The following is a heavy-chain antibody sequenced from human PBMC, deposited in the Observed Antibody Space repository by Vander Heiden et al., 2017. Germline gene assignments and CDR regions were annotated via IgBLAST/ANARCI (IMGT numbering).Heavy chain of an antibody. CDR3: ARYCSSTSCYKFDS. D-gene: IGHD2-2*01. CDR2: MDPKTGNR. V-gene: IGHV1-8*01. CDR1: GYTFSNYE. Sequence: QEQLVQSGAEVKKPGASVQVSCKASGYTFSNYEINWVRQAAGQGLEWVGWMDPKTGNRGYAQKFQGRVTMTTNTSITTAYMELSSQRSEDTAVYYCARYCSSTSCYKFDSWGQGTLVTVSS. J-gene: IGHJ4*02.